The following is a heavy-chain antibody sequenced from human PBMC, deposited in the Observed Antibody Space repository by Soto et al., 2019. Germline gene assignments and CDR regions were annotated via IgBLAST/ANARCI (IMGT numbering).Heavy chain of an antibody. J-gene: IGHJ2*01. CDR2: INPSGGST. D-gene: IGHD4-17*01. CDR1: GYTFTSYY. CDR3: ARDRLNGDENWYFDL. V-gene: IGHV1-46*01. Sequence: QVQLVQSGAEVKKPGASVKVSCKASGYTFTSYYMHWVRQAPGQGLEWMGIINPSGGSTSYAQKFPGRVTMTRDTSTSTVYMELSSLRSEDTAVYYCARDRLNGDENWYFDLWGRGTLVTVSS.